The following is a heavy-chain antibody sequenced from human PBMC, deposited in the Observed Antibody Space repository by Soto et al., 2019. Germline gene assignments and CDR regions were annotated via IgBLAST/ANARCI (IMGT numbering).Heavy chain of an antibody. CDR3: ARGGGIAAAAY. J-gene: IGHJ4*02. V-gene: IGHV4-34*01. Sequence: SETLSLTCAVYGGSFSGYYWSWIRQPPGKGLEWIGEINHSGSTNYNPSLKSRVTISVDTSKNQFSLKLSSVTAADTAVYYCARGGGIAAAAYWGQGTLVTVSS. D-gene: IGHD6-13*01. CDR2: INHSGST. CDR1: GGSFSGYY.